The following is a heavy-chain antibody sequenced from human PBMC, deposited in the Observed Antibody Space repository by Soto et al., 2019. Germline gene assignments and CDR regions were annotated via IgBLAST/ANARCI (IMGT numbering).Heavy chain of an antibody. CDR2: IFPSGTT. J-gene: IGHJ4*02. CDR1: GGSLARGTYA. V-gene: IGHV4-30-2*01. CDR3: ARGREFDF. Sequence: TLSLYFAVSGGSLARGTYAWNWIRQPPGKGLEWIGYIFPSGTTYYNPSLKSRVSISIEVSKNQFSLNLRSLTAADTAVYYCARGREFDFWGQGTLVTV.